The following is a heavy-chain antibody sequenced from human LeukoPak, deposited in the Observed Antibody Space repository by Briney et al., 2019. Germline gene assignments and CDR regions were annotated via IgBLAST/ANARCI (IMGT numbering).Heavy chain of an antibody. D-gene: IGHD6-13*01. CDR1: GFTFSGYW. J-gene: IGHJ4*02. V-gene: IGHV3-7*01. Sequence: PGGSLRLSCAASGFTFSGYWMSWVRQAPGKGLEWVANIKQDGSEKYYVDSVKGRFTISRDNAKNSLYLQMNSLRAEDTAVYYCARVSSSWYAADYWGQGTLVTVSS. CDR2: IKQDGSEK. CDR3: ARVSSSWYAADY.